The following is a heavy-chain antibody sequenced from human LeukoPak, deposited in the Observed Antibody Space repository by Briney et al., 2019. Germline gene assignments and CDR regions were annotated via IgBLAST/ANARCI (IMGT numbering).Heavy chain of an antibody. J-gene: IGHJ4*02. V-gene: IGHV3-43*02. CDR3: AKDEGYSGSYPLDY. CDR2: ISGDGGST. D-gene: IGHD1-26*01. CDR1: GFIFDDNA. Sequence: PGGSLRLSCAASGFIFDDNAMHWVRQAPGKSLEWVSLISGDGGSTYYADSVKGRFTISRDNSKNSLYLQMNSLRTEDTALYYCAKDEGYSGSYPLDYWGQGTLVTVSS.